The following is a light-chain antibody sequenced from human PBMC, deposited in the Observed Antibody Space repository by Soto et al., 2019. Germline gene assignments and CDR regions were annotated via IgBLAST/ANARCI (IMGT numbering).Light chain of an antibody. CDR2: GNT. Sequence: QSVLTQPPSVSGAPGQRVTISCTGSSSNIGADYDVQWYQQVPGTAPKLLIYGNTNRPSGVPVRFSGSISGTSASLAISGLQAEDEADYYCQSHDSSLSAHVVFGGGTKLTVL. CDR1: SSNIGADYD. CDR3: QSHDSSLSAHVV. V-gene: IGLV1-40*01. J-gene: IGLJ2*01.